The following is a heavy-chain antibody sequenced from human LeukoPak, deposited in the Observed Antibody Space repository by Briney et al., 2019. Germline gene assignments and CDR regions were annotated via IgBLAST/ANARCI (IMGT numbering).Heavy chain of an antibody. J-gene: IGHJ3*02. CDR2: INHSGST. D-gene: IGHD5-18*01. Sequence: SETLSLTCAVYGGSFGGYYWSRIRQPPGKGLEWIGEINHSGSTNYNPSLKSRVTISVDTSKNQFSLKLSSVTAADTAVYYCAREHSYGYYDAFDIWGQGTVVTVSS. CDR3: AREHSYGYYDAFDI. V-gene: IGHV4-34*01. CDR1: GGSFGGYY.